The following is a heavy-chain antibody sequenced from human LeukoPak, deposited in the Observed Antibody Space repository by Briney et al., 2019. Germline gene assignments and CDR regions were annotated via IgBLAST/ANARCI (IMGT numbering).Heavy chain of an antibody. CDR2: ISSSGSTI. CDR1: GFTFSDYY. CDR3: ARVISSSSSGGDWFDP. V-gene: IGHV3-11*01. J-gene: IGHJ5*02. D-gene: IGHD6-6*01. Sequence: PGGSLRLSCAASGFTFSDYYMSWIRQAPGKGLEWVSYISSSGSTIYYVDSVKGRFTISRDNAKNSLYLQMNSLRAEDTAVYYCARVISSSSSGGDWFDPWGQGTLVTVSS.